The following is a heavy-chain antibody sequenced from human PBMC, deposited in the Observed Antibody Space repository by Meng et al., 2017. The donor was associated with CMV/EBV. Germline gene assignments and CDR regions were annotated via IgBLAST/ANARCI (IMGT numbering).Heavy chain of an antibody. J-gene: IGHJ4*02. Sequence: SGFRVKNLGASVKVSCKASADTFASYGSGCVRQAAGKGLEWMGWVSAYNGNTNYAQKPQVRVTMTTDTSTSTAYMEVRSLRSDDTAVYYCARVMLHYYDSSGYFDYWGQGTLVTVSS. CDR3: ARVMLHYYDSSGYFDY. V-gene: IGHV1-18*01. CDR2: VSAYNGNT. CDR1: ADTFASYG. D-gene: IGHD3-22*01.